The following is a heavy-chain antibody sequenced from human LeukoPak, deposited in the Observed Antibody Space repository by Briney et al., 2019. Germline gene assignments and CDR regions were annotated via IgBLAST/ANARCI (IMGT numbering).Heavy chain of an antibody. D-gene: IGHD2-21*02. J-gene: IGHJ4*02. CDR3: TGTGDWGGAEAY. CDR2: ISSSGSTI. Sequence: GGFLRLSCAASGFTFRGYYMSWIRQAPGKGLEWVSYISSSGSTIYYADSLKGRFTISRDNAKNSLFLQMNSLRAEDTAVYYCTGTGDWGGAEAYWGQGTLVTVSS. V-gene: IGHV3-11*01. CDR1: GFTFRGYY.